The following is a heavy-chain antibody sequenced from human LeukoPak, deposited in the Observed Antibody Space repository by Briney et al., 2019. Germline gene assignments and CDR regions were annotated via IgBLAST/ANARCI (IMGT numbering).Heavy chain of an antibody. D-gene: IGHD2-15*01. J-gene: IGHJ4*02. Sequence: ASVKVSCKASGYTFTGNYMHWVRQAPGQGLEWMGWINPNSGGTNYAQKFQGRVTMTRDTSINTAYMELSTLRSDDTAIYYCAKGRMSYFDYWGQGTLVTVSS. CDR3: AKGRMSYFDY. CDR2: INPNSGGT. V-gene: IGHV1-2*02. CDR1: GYTFTGNY.